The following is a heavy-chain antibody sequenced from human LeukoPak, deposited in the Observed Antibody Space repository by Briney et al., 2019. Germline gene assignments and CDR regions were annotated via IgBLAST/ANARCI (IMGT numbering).Heavy chain of an antibody. V-gene: IGHV3-9*01. Sequence: GGSLRLSCAASGFSFGGYALHWVRQAPGKGLEWVASISWNSGDIVHADSVKGRFTISRDTAKDSLYLQMDSLRTEDTALYYCVKSGGYATAIRYFDLWGRGTLVTVSS. CDR3: VKSGGYATAIRYFDL. D-gene: IGHD2-21*02. CDR2: ISWNSGDI. J-gene: IGHJ2*01. CDR1: GFSFGGYA.